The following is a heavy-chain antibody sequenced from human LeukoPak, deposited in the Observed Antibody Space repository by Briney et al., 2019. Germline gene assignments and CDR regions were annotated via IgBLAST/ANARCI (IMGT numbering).Heavy chain of an antibody. Sequence: GGSLRLSCVASGFTFSSFSMNWVRQAPGKGLEWVSYISSSGSTIYYADSVKGRFTISRDNSKNTLYLQMNSLRAEDTAVYYCARDQDYYDSSGYSYWGQGTLVTVSS. CDR2: ISSSGSTI. D-gene: IGHD3-22*01. V-gene: IGHV3-48*01. J-gene: IGHJ4*02. CDR1: GFTFSSFS. CDR3: ARDQDYYDSSGYSY.